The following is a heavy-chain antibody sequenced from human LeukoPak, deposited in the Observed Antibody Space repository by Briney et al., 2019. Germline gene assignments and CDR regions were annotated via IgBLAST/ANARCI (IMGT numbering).Heavy chain of an antibody. J-gene: IGHJ5*02. CDR2: IYYSGST. CDR3: ARCRVAGTIGWFDP. V-gene: IGHV4-39*07. Sequence: WVRQAPGKGLEWIGSIYYSGSTYYNPSLKSRVTISVDTSKNQFSLKLSSVTAADTAVYYCARCRVAGTIGWFDPWGQGTLVTVSS. D-gene: IGHD6-19*01.